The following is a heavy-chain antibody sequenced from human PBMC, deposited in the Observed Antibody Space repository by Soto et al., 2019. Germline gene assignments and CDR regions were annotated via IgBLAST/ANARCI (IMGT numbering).Heavy chain of an antibody. J-gene: IGHJ6*01. CDR1: GYTVTGYY. CDR2: INPHSGGT. V-gene: IGHV1-2*02. CDR3: ARDMESSYHSVYYHYGKDV. Sequence: QVQLVQSGAEVKKPGASVKVSCTASGYTVTGYYMHWVRQAPGQGLEWMGWINPHSGGTNDAQKLHGRGTMTRDMSISTAYIELSRQRYDDRAVYYCARDMESSYHSVYYHYGKDVWGQWTKVNASS. D-gene: IGHD5-12*01.